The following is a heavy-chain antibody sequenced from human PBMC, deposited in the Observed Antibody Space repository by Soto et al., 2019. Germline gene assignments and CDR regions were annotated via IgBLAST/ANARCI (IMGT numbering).Heavy chain of an antibody. CDR2: ISYDGSNK. D-gene: IGHD3-22*01. J-gene: IGHJ6*02. V-gene: IGHV3-30-3*01. CDR1: GFTFSSYA. CDR3: ARDGPTMIVVVQGGMDV. Sequence: GGSLRLSCAASGFTFSSYAMHWVCQAPGKGLEWVAVISYDGSNKYYADSVKGRFTISRDNSKNTLYLQMNSLRAEDTAVYYCARDGPTMIVVVQGGMDVWGQGTTVTVSS.